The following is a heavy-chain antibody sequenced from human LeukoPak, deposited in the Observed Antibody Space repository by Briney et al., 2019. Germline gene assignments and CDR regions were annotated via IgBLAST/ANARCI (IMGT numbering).Heavy chain of an antibody. Sequence: GGSLRLSCAASGFTVSSNYMSWVRQASGQGLEWVGRIRSKANSYAATYSASVKGRFTISRDDSKNTAYLQMNSLKTEDTAVYYCTRTAFYYDRFDSWGQGTLVTVSS. CDR2: IRSKANSYAA. D-gene: IGHD3-22*01. J-gene: IGHJ5*01. CDR1: GFTVSSNY. V-gene: IGHV3-73*01. CDR3: TRTAFYYDRFDS.